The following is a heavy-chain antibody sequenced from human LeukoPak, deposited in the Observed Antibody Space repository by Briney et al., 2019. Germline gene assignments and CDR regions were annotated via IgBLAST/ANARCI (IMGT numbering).Heavy chain of an antibody. D-gene: IGHD1-26*01. CDR1: GFTFSNAW. J-gene: IGHJ4*02. CDR2: IKSKTDGGTT. Sequence: GGSLRLSCAASGFTFSNAWMNWVRQAPGKGLEWVGRIKSKTDGGTTGYAAPVKGRFTISRDDSKNTLYLQMNSLKTEDTAVHYCTTGGGSYYWFDYWGQGTLVTVSS. V-gene: IGHV3-15*07. CDR3: TTGGGSYYWFDY.